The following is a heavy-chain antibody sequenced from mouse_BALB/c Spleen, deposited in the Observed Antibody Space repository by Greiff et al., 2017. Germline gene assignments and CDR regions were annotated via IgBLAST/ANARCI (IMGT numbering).Heavy chain of an antibody. V-gene: IGHV1-12*01. J-gene: IGHJ2*01. CDR3: ARAYGSSLYYFDY. CDR2: IYPGNGDT. CDR1: GYTFTSYN. D-gene: IGHD1-1*01. Sequence: QVQLKQPGAELVKPGASVKMSCKASGYTFTSYNMHWVKQTPGQGLEWIGAIYPGNGDTSYNQKFKGKATLTADKSSSTAYMQLSSLTSEDSAVYYCARAYGSSLYYFDYWGQGTTLTVSS.